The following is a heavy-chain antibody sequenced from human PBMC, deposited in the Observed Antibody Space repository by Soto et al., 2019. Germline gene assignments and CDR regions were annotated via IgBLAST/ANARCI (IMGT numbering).Heavy chain of an antibody. D-gene: IGHD2-15*01. CDR3: ARDQTDSGGYSDS. J-gene: IGHJ4*02. V-gene: IGHV3-33*01. CDR2: IWNDGSNE. Sequence: QVQLVESGGGVVQPGGSLRLSCEASGFPFSSFGIHWVRQAPGKGLEWLAIIWNDGSNEYYADSVKGRFTISRDNSKNTVYLQVSNLRAEDTAVYFCARDQTDSGGYSDSWGQVTLVSDSS. CDR1: GFPFSSFG.